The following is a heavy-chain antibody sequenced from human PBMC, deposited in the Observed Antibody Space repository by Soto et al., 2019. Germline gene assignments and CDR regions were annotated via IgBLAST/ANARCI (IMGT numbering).Heavy chain of an antibody. Sequence: SVNVSCKVSGDTVNGDAITWVRQAPGQGLEWMGGIIPMFGTTNYAQKFQGRVTITADKPTSTAYMEISSLRSEDTAVYYCARGRLEGYDFWIGIVAFNVWS. CDR3: ARGRLEGYDFWIGIVAFNV. CDR2: IIPMFGTT. V-gene: IGHV1-69*06. D-gene: IGHD3-3*01. CDR1: GDTVNGDA. J-gene: IGHJ3*01.